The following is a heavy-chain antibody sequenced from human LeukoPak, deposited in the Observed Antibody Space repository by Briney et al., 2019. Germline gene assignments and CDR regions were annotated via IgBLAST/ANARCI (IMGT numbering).Heavy chain of an antibody. V-gene: IGHV3-64D*06. CDR2: ISSNGGST. Sequence: PGGSLRLSCSASGFTFSSYAMHWVRQAPGKGLEYVSAISSNGGSTYYADSVKGRFTISRDNSMNTLYLQMSSLRPEDTAVYYCVKGIVVVTARAFDYWGQGTLVTVSS. J-gene: IGHJ4*02. D-gene: IGHD2-21*02. CDR1: GFTFSSYA. CDR3: VKGIVVVTARAFDY.